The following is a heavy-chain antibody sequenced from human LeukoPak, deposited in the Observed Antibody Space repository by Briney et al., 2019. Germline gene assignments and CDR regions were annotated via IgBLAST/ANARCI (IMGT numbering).Heavy chain of an antibody. J-gene: IGHJ3*02. V-gene: IGHV4-31*03. Sequence: SQTLFLTCTVSGGSIRSGGYYWSWIRQHPGQGLEWIGYIYYSGSTYYNPSLKSRVTISVDTSKNQFSLKLSSVAAADTAVYYCARVGGFVPRNAFDIWGQGTMVTVSS. CDR2: IYYSGST. CDR1: GGSIRSGGYY. D-gene: IGHD2-15*01. CDR3: ARVGGFVPRNAFDI.